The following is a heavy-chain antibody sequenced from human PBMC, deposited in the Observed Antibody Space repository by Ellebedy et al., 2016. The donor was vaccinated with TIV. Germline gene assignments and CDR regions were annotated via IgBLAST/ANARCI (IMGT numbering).Heavy chain of an antibody. Sequence: MPGGSLRLSCTVSGGSISSYYWSWILQPPGKGLEWIGYIYYSGSTNYNPSLKSRVTISVDTSKNQFSLKLSSVTAADTAVYYCAGLGYYDSSGTKGADDAFDIWGQGTMVTVSS. J-gene: IGHJ3*02. D-gene: IGHD3-22*01. CDR2: IYYSGST. CDR1: GGSISSYY. CDR3: AGLGYYDSSGTKGADDAFDI. V-gene: IGHV4-59*01.